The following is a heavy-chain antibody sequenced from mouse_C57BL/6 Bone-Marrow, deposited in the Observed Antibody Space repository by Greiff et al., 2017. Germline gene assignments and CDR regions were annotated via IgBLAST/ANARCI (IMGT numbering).Heavy chain of an antibody. CDR3: ARGWLLEAWFAY. CDR2: INPYNGGT. J-gene: IGHJ3*01. V-gene: IGHV1-19*01. Sequence: EVQLQESGPVLVKPGASVKMSCKASGYTFTDYYMNWVKQSHGKSLEWIGVINPYNGGTSYNQKFKGKATLTVDKSSSTAYMELNSLTSEDSAVYYCARGWLLEAWFAYWGQGTLVTGSA. D-gene: IGHD2-3*01. CDR1: GYTFTDYY.